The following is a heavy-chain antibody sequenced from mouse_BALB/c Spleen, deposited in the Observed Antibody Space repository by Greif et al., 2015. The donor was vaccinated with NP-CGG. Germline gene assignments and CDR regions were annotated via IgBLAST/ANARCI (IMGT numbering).Heavy chain of an antibody. D-gene: IGHD4-1*02. CDR3: AVQLGRAWFAY. J-gene: IGHJ3*01. CDR2: IDPSDSET. V-gene: IGHV1-69*02. CDR1: GYTFTSYW. Sequence: QVQLQQSGAELVKPGAPVKLSCKASGYTFTSYWMNWVKQRPGRGLERIGRIDPSDSETHYNQKFKDKATLTVDKSSSTAYIQLSSLTSEDSAVYYCAVQLGRAWFAYWGQGTLVTVSA.